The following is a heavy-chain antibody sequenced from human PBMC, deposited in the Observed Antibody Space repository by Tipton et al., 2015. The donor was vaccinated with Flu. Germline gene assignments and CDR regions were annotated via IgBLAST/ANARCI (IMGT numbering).Heavy chain of an antibody. CDR3: ARASGSGTYVIFDY. Sequence: TLSLTCTVSGGSMSSYYWSWIRQPAGKGLEWIGRIYASGSAIHNPSLKSRVTMSVDTSKNQFSLKLSSVPAADTAVYYCARASGSGTYVIFDYWGQGTLVTVSS. J-gene: IGHJ4*02. D-gene: IGHD3-10*01. V-gene: IGHV4-4*07. CDR1: GGSMSSYY. CDR2: IYASGSA.